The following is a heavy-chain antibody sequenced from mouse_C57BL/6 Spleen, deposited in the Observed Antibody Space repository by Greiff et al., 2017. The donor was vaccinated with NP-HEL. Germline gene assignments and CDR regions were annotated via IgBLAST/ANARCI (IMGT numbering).Heavy chain of an antibody. CDR2: IYPGDGDT. D-gene: IGHD2-4*01. CDR1: GYAFSSYW. Sequence: VQLQQSGAELVKPGASVKISCKASGYAFSSYWMNCVKQRPGKGLEWIGQIYPGDGDTNYNGKFKGKATLTADKSSSTAYMQLSRLTSEDSAVYFCAREDDYDGLLFAYWSQGTLVTVSA. CDR3: AREDDYDGLLFAY. V-gene: IGHV1-80*01. J-gene: IGHJ3*01.